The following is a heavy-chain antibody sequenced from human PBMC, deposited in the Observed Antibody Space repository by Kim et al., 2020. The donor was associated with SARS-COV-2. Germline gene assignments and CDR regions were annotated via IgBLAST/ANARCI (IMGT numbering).Heavy chain of an antibody. V-gene: IGHV3-74*01. CDR1: GFPFSNTW. CDR3: VGSASNTY. Sequence: GGSLRLSCAASGFPFSNTWMHWVRQAPGKGLVWLSRINSDGSSAIYADSVKGRFTSSRDNAKNTVFLQMDSLRADDTGVYYCVGSASNTYWGQGTLVIASS. D-gene: IGHD3-3*02. CDR2: INSDGSSA. J-gene: IGHJ4*02.